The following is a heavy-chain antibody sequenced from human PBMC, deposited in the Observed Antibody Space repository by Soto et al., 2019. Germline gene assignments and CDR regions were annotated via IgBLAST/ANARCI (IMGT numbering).Heavy chain of an antibody. CDR2: IYYSGST. V-gene: IGHV4-31*03. D-gene: IGHD3-16*01. CDR1: GGSISSGGYY. CDR3: ARDWGRDGCFDY. J-gene: IGHJ4*02. Sequence: QVQLQESGPGLVKPSQTLSLTCTVSGGSISSGGYYWSWIRQHPGKGLEWIGDIYYSGSTYYNPALKSRVTISVDTSKNQFSLKLSSVTAADTAVYYCARDWGRDGCFDYWGQGTLVTVSS.